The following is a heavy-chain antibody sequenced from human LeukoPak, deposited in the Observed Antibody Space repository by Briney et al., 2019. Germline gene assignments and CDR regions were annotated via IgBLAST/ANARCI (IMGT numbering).Heavy chain of an antibody. V-gene: IGHV4-34*01. J-gene: IGHJ6*03. CDR1: GGSFSGYY. CDR3: ARHVRGVLLWFGEFYYMDV. D-gene: IGHD3-10*01. Sequence: SETLSLTCAVYGGSFSGYYWSWIRQPPGKGLEWIGEINHSESTNYNPSLKSRVTISVDTSKNQFSLKLSSVTAADTAVYYCARHVRGVLLWFGEFYYMDVWGKGTTVTISS. CDR2: INHSEST.